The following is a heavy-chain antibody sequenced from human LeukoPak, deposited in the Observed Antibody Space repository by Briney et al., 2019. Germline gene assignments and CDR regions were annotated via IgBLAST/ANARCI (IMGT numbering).Heavy chain of an antibody. D-gene: IGHD3-22*01. CDR3: ARDLYYYDSSGYYFIHAFDI. CDR2: IYYSGST. J-gene: IGHJ3*02. Sequence: SETLSRTCTVSGGSISSYYWSWIRQPPGKGLEWIGYIYYSGSTNYNPSLESRVTISVDTSKNQFSLKLSSVTAADTAVYYCARDLYYYDSSGYYFIHAFDIWDQGTMVTVSS. V-gene: IGHV4-59*01. CDR1: GGSISSYY.